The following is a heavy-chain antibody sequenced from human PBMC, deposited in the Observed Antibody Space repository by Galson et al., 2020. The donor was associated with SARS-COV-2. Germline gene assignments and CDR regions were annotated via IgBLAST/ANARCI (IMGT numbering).Heavy chain of an antibody. D-gene: IGHD3-10*01. J-gene: IGHJ3*01. CDR2: IHWDDDK. Sequence: KMSGPTLVKPTQTLTLTCSFSGFPFSKSGVGVAWIRQTPGKALEWLTLIHWDDDKRYSPSLKSRLTITKDTSKNQVVLTMTNMDPVDTATYYCAHRRTMVRRGGVFDFWGQGTMVTVSS. CDR1: GFPFSKSGVG. V-gene: IGHV2-5*02. CDR3: AHRRTMVRRGGVFDF.